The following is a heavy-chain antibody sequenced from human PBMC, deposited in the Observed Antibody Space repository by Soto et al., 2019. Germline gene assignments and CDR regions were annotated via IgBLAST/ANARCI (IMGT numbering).Heavy chain of an antibody. CDR3: ATAPSDYDFWSGYYIYYYYYYMDV. CDR1: GFTFSSYS. J-gene: IGHJ6*03. CDR2: ISSSSSYI. D-gene: IGHD3-3*01. V-gene: IGHV3-21*01. Sequence: GGSLRLSCAASGFTFSSYSMNWVRQAPGKGLEWVSSISSSSSYIYYADSVKGRFTISRDNAKNSLYLQMNSLRAEDTAVYYCATAPSDYDFWSGYYIYYYYYYMDVWGKGTTVTVSS.